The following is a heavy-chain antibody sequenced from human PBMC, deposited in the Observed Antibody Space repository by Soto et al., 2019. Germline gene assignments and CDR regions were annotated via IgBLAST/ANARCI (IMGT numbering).Heavy chain of an antibody. D-gene: IGHD5-12*01. CDR2: MNSNSGNA. Sequence: QAQLVQSGTEVKKPGASVKVSCKASGYTFTSHDINWVRQAPGQGLEWMGWMNSNSGNAGYAQIFQGRVTMTRDTSKNTAYLELSSLRSEDTAVYFCARGSGSGGLDWFDPWGQGTLVTVSS. CDR3: ARGSGSGGLDWFDP. CDR1: GYTFTSHD. J-gene: IGHJ5*02. V-gene: IGHV1-8*01.